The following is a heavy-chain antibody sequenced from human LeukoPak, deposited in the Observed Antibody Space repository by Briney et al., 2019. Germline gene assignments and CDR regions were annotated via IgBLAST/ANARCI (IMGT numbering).Heavy chain of an antibody. J-gene: IGHJ4*02. CDR1: GFTFSSYW. D-gene: IGHD6-13*01. Sequence: GGSLRLSCAASGFTFSSYWMHWVRQAPGKGLVWVSRINSDGSSTSYADSVKGRFTISRDNAKNTLYLQMNSLRAEDTAVYYRARDGTGYSSSWDLDYWGQGTLVTVSS. V-gene: IGHV3-74*01. CDR3: ARDGTGYSSSWDLDY. CDR2: INSDGSST.